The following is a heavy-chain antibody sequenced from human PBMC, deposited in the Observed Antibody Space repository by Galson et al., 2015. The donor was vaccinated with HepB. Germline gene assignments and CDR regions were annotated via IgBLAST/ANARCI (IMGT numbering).Heavy chain of an antibody. D-gene: IGHD6-13*01. CDR2: ISSSSSTI. V-gene: IGHV3-48*01. CDR3: ARDKAAGYSSSWKPVDY. Sequence: SLRLSCAASGFTFSSYSMNWVRQAPGKGLEWVSYISSSSSTIYYADSVKGRFTISRDNAKNSLYLQMNSLRAEDTAVYYCARDKAAGYSSSWKPVDYWGQGTLVTVSS. CDR1: GFTFSSYS. J-gene: IGHJ4*02.